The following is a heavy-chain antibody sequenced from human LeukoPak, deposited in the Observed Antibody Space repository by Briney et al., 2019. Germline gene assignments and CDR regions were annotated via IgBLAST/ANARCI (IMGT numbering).Heavy chain of an antibody. V-gene: IGHV4-59*01. CDR3: ASAAQWLSFDY. CDR2: IYYSGGT. D-gene: IGHD6-19*01. CDR1: GGSISSYY. Sequence: SETLSPTCTVSGGSISSYYWSWIRQPPGKGLEGIGYIYYSGGTNYNPSLKSRVTISVDTSKNQFSLKLSSVTAADTAVYYCASAAQWLSFDYWGQGTLVTVSS. J-gene: IGHJ4*02.